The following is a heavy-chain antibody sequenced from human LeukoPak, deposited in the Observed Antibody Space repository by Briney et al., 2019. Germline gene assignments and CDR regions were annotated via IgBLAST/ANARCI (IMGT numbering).Heavy chain of an antibody. D-gene: IGHD6-6*01. CDR2: ISPTGSTK. V-gene: IGHV3-74*01. J-gene: IGHJ4*02. CDR1: GFSFSGHW. CDR3: ARGPNSNWSGLDF. Sequence: AGGSLRVSCTASGFSFSGHWKHLARQLPGKGLVWVSRISPTGSTKSYADSVKGRFTVSRDNAKNTLYLQVNNLRAEDTAVYYCARGPNSNWSGLDFWGQGTLLTVSS.